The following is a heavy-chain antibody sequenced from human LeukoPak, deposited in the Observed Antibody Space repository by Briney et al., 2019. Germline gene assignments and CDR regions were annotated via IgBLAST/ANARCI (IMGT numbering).Heavy chain of an antibody. CDR1: GFTFSSYW. CDR3: IRTLIVATSPYMDV. V-gene: IGHV3-74*01. CDR2: VNSDGTGT. D-gene: IGHD5-12*01. J-gene: IGHJ6*03. Sequence: PGGSLRLSCAASGFTFSSYWMHWVRQAPGKGLVWVSRVNSDGTGTTYADSVEGRFTISRDNAKNTVYLQMHSLRAEDTAIYYCIRTLIVATSPYMDVWGKGTTVTASS.